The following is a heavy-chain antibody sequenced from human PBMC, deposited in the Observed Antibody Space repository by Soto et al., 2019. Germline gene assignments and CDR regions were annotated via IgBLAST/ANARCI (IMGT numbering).Heavy chain of an antibody. J-gene: IGHJ6*02. CDR3: SRSRISSTSCHCYGMDV. CDR1: GFTLGDYA. D-gene: IGHD2-2*01. CDR2: IRIKAYGVTA. Sequence: PGGSLRLSCIPSGFTLGDYAMSWVRQARGKGLDWVAFIRIKAYGVTAEYAASLRGRLTISRDDHESIAYLRVNSLKTKDTAVYYCSRSRISSTSCHCYGMDVWGQGTTLTISS. V-gene: IGHV3-49*04.